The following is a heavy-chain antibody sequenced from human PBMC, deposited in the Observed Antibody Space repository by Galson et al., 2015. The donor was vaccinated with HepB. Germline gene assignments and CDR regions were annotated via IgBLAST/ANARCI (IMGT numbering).Heavy chain of an antibody. J-gene: IGHJ6*02. D-gene: IGHD1-20*01. CDR2: INPSGSST. CDR3: ARVTSTHNFGRSRYSFYYYGMDV. V-gene: IGHV1-46*01. Sequence: SVKVSCKASGITFTGYYVHWVRQAPGQGLEWMGIINPSGSSTTYAQKFQGRVTMTRDRSTGTVYMELSSLRSEDTAVYYCARVTSTHNFGRSRYSFYYYGMDVWGQGTTVTVPS. CDR1: GITFTGYY.